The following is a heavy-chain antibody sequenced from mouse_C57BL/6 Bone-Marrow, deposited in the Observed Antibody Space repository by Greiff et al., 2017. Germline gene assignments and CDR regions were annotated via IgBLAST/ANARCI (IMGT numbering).Heavy chain of an antibody. D-gene: IGHD1-1*01. CDR2: INPSSGYT. CDR1: GYTFTSYW. Sequence: VMLVESGAELAKPGASVKLSCKASGYTFTSYWMHWVKQRPGQGLEWIGYINPSSGYTKYNQKFKDKATLTADKSSSTAYMQLSSLTYEDSAVYYCARPLLLRSAWFAYWGQGTLVTVSA. J-gene: IGHJ3*01. V-gene: IGHV1-7*01. CDR3: ARPLLLRSAWFAY.